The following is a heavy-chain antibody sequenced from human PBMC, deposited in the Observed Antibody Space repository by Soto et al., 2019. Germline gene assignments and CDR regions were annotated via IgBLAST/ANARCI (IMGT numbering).Heavy chain of an antibody. Sequence: SEPLSLPCTVSGGSISSNYWTWTRQPPGKGLEWIGYVYNSGSTNYNPSLKSRVTISEDTSKSQFSLKVNSMTAADTAVYYCARYRREAVAGYTLDNWGQGILVTVSS. J-gene: IGHJ4*02. V-gene: IGHV4-59*01. CDR2: VYNSGST. D-gene: IGHD6-13*01. CDR3: ARYRREAVAGYTLDN. CDR1: GGSISSNY.